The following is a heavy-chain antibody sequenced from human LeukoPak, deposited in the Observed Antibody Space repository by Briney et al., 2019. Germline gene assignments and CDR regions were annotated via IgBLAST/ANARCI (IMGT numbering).Heavy chain of an antibody. CDR1: GYTFTSYD. D-gene: IGHD4-23*01. Sequence: GASVKVSCKASGYTFTSYDINWVRQATGQGLEWMGWMNPNSGNTGYAQKFQGRVTMTRNTSISTAYTELSSLRSEDTAVYYCARGGGNDSPYYYYGMDVWGQGTTVTVSS. CDR3: ARGGGNDSPYYYYGMDV. V-gene: IGHV1-8*01. J-gene: IGHJ6*02. CDR2: MNPNSGNT.